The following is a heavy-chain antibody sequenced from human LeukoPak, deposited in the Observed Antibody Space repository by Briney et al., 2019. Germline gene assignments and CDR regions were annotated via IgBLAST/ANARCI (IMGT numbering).Heavy chain of an antibody. CDR3: ARRIPRYRTAPYYYYYYYMDV. CDR2: INYSGST. Sequence: PSETLTLTCAVYGGSFSGYYWSWIRQPPGKGREWIGEINYSGSTNYNPSLKRPLTISLNTSQNQSPLKLGPVTAADTAVYYCARRIPRYRTAPYYYYYYYMDVWGKGTTVSVCS. V-gene: IGHV4-34*01. D-gene: IGHD1-26*01. J-gene: IGHJ6*03. CDR1: GGSFSGYY.